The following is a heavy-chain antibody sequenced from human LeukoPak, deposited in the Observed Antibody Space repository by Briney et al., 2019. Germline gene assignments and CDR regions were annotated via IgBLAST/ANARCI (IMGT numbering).Heavy chain of an antibody. CDR3: ARGNSQQLFTYYYMDV. J-gene: IGHJ6*03. V-gene: IGHV4-38-2*02. CDR1: GYSISSGYY. D-gene: IGHD6-13*01. Sequence: PSETLSLTCTVSGYSISSGYYWGWIRQPPGKGLEWIGSIYHSGSTYYNPSLKSRVTISVDTPKNQFSLKLSSVTAADTAVYYCARGNSQQLFTYYYMDVWGKGTTVTISS. CDR2: IYHSGST.